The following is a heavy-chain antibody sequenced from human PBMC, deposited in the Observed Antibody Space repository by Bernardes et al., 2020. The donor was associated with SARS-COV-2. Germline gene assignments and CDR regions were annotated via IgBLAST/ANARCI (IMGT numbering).Heavy chain of an antibody. Sequence: GGSLRLSCAASGFILSSYAMSWARQAPGKGLEWVSTIIDSGGKYYADSVKGRFSISRDDSESTLLLQMNSLRAEDTAVYYCVKRSAGNGGTFEIWDQGTMVTVSS. CDR1: GFILSSYA. D-gene: IGHD3-16*01. CDR2: IIDSGGK. V-gene: IGHV3-23*01. J-gene: IGHJ3*02. CDR3: VKRSAGNGGTFEI.